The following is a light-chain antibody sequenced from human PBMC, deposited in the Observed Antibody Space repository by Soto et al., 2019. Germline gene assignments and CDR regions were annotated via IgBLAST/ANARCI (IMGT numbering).Light chain of an antibody. J-gene: IGKJ4*01. V-gene: IGKV1-39*01. CDR1: ENIYRY. CDR2: AAS. CDR3: QQGHIAPLT. Sequence: DIPMTQSPSSLSASVGDRVSITCRASENIYRYLNWYQQKAGKVPKLLIYAASNLQSGVPSRFSGIGSGTGFTLTISSLQPEDVATYYCQQGHIAPLTFGGGTKVEIK.